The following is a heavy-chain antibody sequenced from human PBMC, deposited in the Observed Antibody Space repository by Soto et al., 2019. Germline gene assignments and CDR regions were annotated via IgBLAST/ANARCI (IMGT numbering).Heavy chain of an antibody. V-gene: IGHV1-58*01. J-gene: IGHJ4*02. CDR3: AADPPYSSSLGY. Sequence: QMQLVQSGPEVKKPGTSVKVSCKTSGFTFTRSTVQWVRQARGQGLEWIGGIVVGSGNTIYAQKFQERVTITRDMSTSTAYMELSSLRSEDTSVYYCAADPPYSSSLGYWGQGTLVTVSS. CDR1: GFTFTRST. CDR2: IVVGSGNT. D-gene: IGHD6-13*01.